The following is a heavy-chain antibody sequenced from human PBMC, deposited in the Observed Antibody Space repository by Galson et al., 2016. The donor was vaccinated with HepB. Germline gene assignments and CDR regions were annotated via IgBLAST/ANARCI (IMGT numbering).Heavy chain of an antibody. V-gene: IGHV1-18*04. D-gene: IGHD3-3*01. J-gene: IGHJ4*02. CDR3: ARGNVIFGVVNPAFDY. Sequence: SVKVSCKASGYTFTSYGISWVRQAPGQGLEWMGWISAYNGHTNYAQKLQGRVTMTTDTSTSTAYMDLRSLRSDDTAVYFCARGNVIFGVVNPAFDYWGQGTLITVSS. CDR1: GYTFTSYG. CDR2: ISAYNGHT.